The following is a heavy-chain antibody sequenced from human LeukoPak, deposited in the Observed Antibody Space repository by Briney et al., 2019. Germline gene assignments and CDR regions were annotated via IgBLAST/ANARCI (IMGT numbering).Heavy chain of an antibody. J-gene: IGHJ4*02. D-gene: IGHD2-2*01. CDR1: GFTFSTYV. V-gene: IGHV3-30-3*01. CDR2: ISYDGSDK. CDR3: ARGGYCSSSRCYYLGPNDY. Sequence: GGSLRLSCAASGFTFSTYVMHWVRQAPGKGLAWVAGISYDGSDKYYADSVEGRFTISRDDSKNTLYLQMNSLRAEDTAVYYCARGGYCSSSRCYYLGPNDYWGQGTLVTVSS.